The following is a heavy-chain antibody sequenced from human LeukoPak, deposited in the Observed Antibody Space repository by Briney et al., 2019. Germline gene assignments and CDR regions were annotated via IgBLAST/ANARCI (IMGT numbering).Heavy chain of an antibody. Sequence: GGSLRLSCAASGFTFSSYAMHWVRQAPGKGLEYVSAISSNGGSTYYANSVKGRFTISRDNSKNTLYLQMGSLRAEDMAVYYCARASVSMNYFDYWGQGTLVTVSS. CDR3: ARASVSMNYFDY. J-gene: IGHJ4*02. CDR2: ISSNGGST. CDR1: GFTFSSYA. V-gene: IGHV3-64*01.